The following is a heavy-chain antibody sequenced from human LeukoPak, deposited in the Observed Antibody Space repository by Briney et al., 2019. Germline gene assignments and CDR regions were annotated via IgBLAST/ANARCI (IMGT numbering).Heavy chain of an antibody. CDR1: GYTFTSYG. CDR2: ISAYNGNT. CDR3: AAYPFRGDTHYFDH. V-gene: IGHV1-18*01. D-gene: IGHD3-10*01. Sequence: ASVKVSCKASGYTFTSYGISWVRQAPGQGLEWMGWISAYNGNTNYAQNFQGRVTMTTDTSTSTAYMELRRLRSDDTAVYYCAAYPFRGDTHYFDHWGQGILVTVSS. J-gene: IGHJ4*02.